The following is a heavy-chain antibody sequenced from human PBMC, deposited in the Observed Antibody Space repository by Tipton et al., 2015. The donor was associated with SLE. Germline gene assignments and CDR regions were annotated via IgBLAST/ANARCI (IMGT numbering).Heavy chain of an antibody. CDR1: GGSFSGYY. CDR2: INHSGST. D-gene: IGHD6-13*01. CDR3: ARIVAAAGTRYFDY. V-gene: IGHV4-34*01. J-gene: IGHJ4*02. Sequence: TLSLTCAVYGGSFSGYYWSWIRQPPGKGLEWIGEINHSGSTNYNPSLKSRVTISVDTYKNQFSLKLSSVTAADTAVYYCARIVAAAGTRYFDYWGQGTLVTVSS.